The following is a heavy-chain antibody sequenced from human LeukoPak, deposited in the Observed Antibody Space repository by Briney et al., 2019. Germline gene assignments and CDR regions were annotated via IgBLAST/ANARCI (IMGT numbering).Heavy chain of an antibody. Sequence: GGSLRLSCAASGFTFNNYAMTWVRQAPEKGLEWISSIIYSGISTYYGDSVKGRFTISRDNSKNTLYLQMNSLRAEDTAVYYCAKGSRGNYDSWGQGTLVTVSS. V-gene: IGHV3-23*01. CDR3: AKGSRGNYDS. D-gene: IGHD1-26*01. J-gene: IGHJ5*01. CDR2: IIYSGIST. CDR1: GFTFNNYA.